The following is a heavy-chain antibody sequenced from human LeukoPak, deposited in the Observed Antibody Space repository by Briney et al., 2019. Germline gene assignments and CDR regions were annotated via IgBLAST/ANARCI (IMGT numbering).Heavy chain of an antibody. CDR3: AKYYYDSSGYYYPGAFDI. Sequence: GGSLRLSCAASGFTFSSYGMTWVRQAPGKGLEGLEWVSTISSSSGGSTYYADSVKGRLTISRDNSKNTLYLQMNNLRAEDTAVYYCAKYYYDSSGYYYPGAFDIWGQGTMVTVSS. CDR1: GFTFSSYG. CDR2: ISSSSGGST. V-gene: IGHV3-23*01. J-gene: IGHJ3*02. D-gene: IGHD3-22*01.